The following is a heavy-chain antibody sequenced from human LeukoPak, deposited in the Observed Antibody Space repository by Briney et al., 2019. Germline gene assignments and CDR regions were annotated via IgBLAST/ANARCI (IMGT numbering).Heavy chain of an antibody. CDR2: SSGVGGST. J-gene: IGHJ4*02. V-gene: IGHV3-23*01. CDR1: VFTFSSCA. Sequence: PGGALRLSCAASVFTFSSCARSGVRQAPGRELDGVSASSGVGGSTYYAVSVQGRFTISRDNSKNTLYLQINCLSAEHTTVYYCAKHPSSAFRCSSWYDYWGQGTLVTVSS. D-gene: IGHD6-13*01. CDR3: AKHPSSAFRCSSWYDY.